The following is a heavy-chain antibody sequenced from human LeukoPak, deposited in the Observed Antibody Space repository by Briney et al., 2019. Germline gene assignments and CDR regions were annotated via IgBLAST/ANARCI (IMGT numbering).Heavy chain of an antibody. V-gene: IGHV3-23*01. CDR2: ISGSGGST. D-gene: IGHD2-15*01. Sequence: PGGSLRLSCAASGFTFSSYAMSWVRQAPGKGLEWVSAISGSGGSTYYADSVKGRFTISRDNSKNTLYLQMNSLRSEDTAVYYCATDKIYCSGGSCPLTPYLFDYWGQGTLVTVSS. CDR1: GFTFSSYA. J-gene: IGHJ4*02. CDR3: ATDKIYCSGGSCPLTPYLFDY.